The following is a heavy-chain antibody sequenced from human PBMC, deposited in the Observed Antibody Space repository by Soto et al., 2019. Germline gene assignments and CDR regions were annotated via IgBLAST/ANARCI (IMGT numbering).Heavy chain of an antibody. CDR1: GFSLSTSGVG. V-gene: IGHV2-5*02. CDR2: IYWDGDK. CDR3: AHTLLHTFEY. J-gene: IGHJ4*02. Sequence: QITLKESGPTLVKPTQTLTLTCTFSGFSLSTSGVGVGWIRQPPGKALEWLALIYWDGDKRYSPSLKSRLTITKDTSKNQVVLTMTNIDPVDTATYYCAHTLLHTFEYWGQGTLVAVSS.